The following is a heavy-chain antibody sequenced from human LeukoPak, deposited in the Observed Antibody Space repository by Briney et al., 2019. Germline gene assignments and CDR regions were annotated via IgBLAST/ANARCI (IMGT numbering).Heavy chain of an antibody. V-gene: IGHV3-7*01. Sequence: GGSLRLSCAASGFSFSNYAMTWVRQAPGKGLEWVAHINPDGRDTYYVDSVKGRFTISKDNVQNSMYLQMNSLRVEDTAVYYCTSWGDTTAEYFQRWGQGTLVTVSS. J-gene: IGHJ1*01. CDR1: GFSFSNYA. CDR2: INPDGRDT. D-gene: IGHD2-21*02. CDR3: TSWGDTTAEYFQR.